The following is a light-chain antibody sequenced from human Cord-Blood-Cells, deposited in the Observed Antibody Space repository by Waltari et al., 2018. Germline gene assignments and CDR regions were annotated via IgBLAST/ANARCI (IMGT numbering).Light chain of an antibody. CDR2: EVS. J-gene: IGLJ3*02. CDR3: CSYAGSRV. CDR1: SSDVGSYNL. V-gene: IGLV2-23*02. Sequence: QSALTQPASVSGSPGQSITISCTGSSSDVGSYNLVSWYQQHPGKAPKLMIYEVSKWASGVSNRFSGSKSGHTASLTISGLQAEDEADYYCCSYAGSRVFGGGTKLTVL.